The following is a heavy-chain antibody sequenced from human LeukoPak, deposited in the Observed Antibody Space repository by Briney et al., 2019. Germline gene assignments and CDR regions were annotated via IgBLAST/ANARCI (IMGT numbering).Heavy chain of an antibody. Sequence: GASVKVSCKASGYTFTSYDINWVRQATGQGLEWMGWMNPNSGNTGYAQKFQGRVTMTRNTSISTAYMELSSLRSEDTAVYYCASEGLTSDAFDIWGQGTMVTVSS. V-gene: IGHV1-8*01. CDR3: ASEGLTSDAFDI. J-gene: IGHJ3*02. CDR1: GYTFTSYD. D-gene: IGHD3-16*01. CDR2: MNPNSGNT.